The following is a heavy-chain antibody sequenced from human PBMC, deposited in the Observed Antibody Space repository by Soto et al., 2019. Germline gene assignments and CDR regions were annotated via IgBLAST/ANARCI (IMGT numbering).Heavy chain of an antibody. CDR3: ARQPTANAFDI. J-gene: IGHJ3*02. Sequence: QLQLQESGPGLVKPSETLSLTCTVSGGSISSSSYYWGWIRQPPGKGLEWIGSIYYRGSTYYNPSLKSRVTISVDTFKNQFSLKLSSVTAADTAVYYWARQPTANAFDIWGQGTMVTVSS. D-gene: IGHD4-17*01. CDR2: IYYRGST. V-gene: IGHV4-39*01. CDR1: GGSISSSSYY.